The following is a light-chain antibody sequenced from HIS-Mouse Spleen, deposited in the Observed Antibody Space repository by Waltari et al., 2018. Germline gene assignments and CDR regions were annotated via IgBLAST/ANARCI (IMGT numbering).Light chain of an antibody. J-gene: IGKJ1*01. CDR3: QQSYSTPPT. CDR1: QSISSY. V-gene: IGKV1-39*01. Sequence: DIQMTQSPSSLSASVGDRVTITCRASQSISSYLNWYQQKPGKAPKLLIYAASSLQSVVPSRFSGSGSGTDFTLTISILQPEDFATYYCQQSYSTPPTFGQGTKVEIK. CDR2: AAS.